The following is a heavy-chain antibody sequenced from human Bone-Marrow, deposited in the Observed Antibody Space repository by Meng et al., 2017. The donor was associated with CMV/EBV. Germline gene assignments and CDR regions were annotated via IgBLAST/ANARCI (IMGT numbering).Heavy chain of an antibody. D-gene: IGHD2-2*01. Sequence: ASVMVSCKASGDTFTSYDINWVRQATGQGLEWMGWMNTNSGNTGYAKKFQGRVTITRNTTISIAYMVLISMRTEDTPVYYCARRMYPLGYCRSTSWLGYFDYWGQGTLVAVSS. CDR3: ARRMYPLGYCRSTSWLGYFDY. J-gene: IGHJ4*02. CDR2: MNTNSGNT. V-gene: IGHV1-8*03. CDR1: GDTFTSYD.